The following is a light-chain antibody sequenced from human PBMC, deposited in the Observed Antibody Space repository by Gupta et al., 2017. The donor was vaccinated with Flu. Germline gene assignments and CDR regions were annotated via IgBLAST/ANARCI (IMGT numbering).Light chain of an antibody. J-gene: IGKJ2*01. Sequence: EIVLTQSPGTLPLSPGERATLSCRASHSVTSSYFTWYQQKPGQAPRLLIYGPASRATGIPDRFSGSGSGTDFTLSISRLEPEDFAVYYCQQYGSSPYTFGQGTKLEI. CDR1: HSVTSSY. CDR2: GPA. CDR3: QQYGSSPYT. V-gene: IGKV3-20*01.